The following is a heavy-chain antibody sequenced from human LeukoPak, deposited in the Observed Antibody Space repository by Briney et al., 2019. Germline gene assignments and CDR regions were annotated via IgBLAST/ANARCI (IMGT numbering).Heavy chain of an antibody. CDR3: ARVPAAAILGRYFDY. J-gene: IGHJ4*02. Sequence: PGGSPRLSCAASGFTFSSYAMSWVRQGPGKGLEWVSAINRNGDSTGYADSVKGRFTISRDNAKNSLYLQMNSLRAEDTALYYCARVPAAAILGRYFDYWGQGNLVTVSS. D-gene: IGHD2-2*02. CDR2: INRNGDST. CDR1: GFTFSSYA. V-gene: IGHV3-20*04.